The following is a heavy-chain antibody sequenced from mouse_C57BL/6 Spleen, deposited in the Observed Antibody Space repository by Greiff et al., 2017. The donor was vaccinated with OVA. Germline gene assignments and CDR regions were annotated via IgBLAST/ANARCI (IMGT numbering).Heavy chain of an antibody. J-gene: IGHJ2*01. D-gene: IGHD1-1*01. CDR2: IDPSDSYT. V-gene: IGHV1-50*01. CDR3: ARRITTVVEDY. Sequence: QVQLQQPGAELVKPGASVKLSCKASGYTFTSYWMQWVKQRPGQGLEWIGEIDPSDSYTNYNQKFKGKATLTVDTSSSTAYVQLSSLTSEDSAVYYCARRITTVVEDYWGQGTTLTVSS. CDR1: GYTFTSYW.